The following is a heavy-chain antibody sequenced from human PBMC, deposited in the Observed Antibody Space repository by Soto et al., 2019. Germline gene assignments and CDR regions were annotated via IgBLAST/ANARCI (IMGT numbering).Heavy chain of an antibody. CDR3: ARDLNYDFWRGHYFDY. V-gene: IGHV4-30-4*01. CDR1: GGSISSGDYY. CDR2: IYYSGST. D-gene: IGHD3-3*01. Sequence: PSETLSLTCTVSGGSISSGDYYWSWIRQPPGKGLEWIGYIYYSGSTYYNPSLKSRVTISVDTSKNQFSLKLSSVTAADTAVYYCARDLNYDFWRGHYFDYWGQGILVIVSS. J-gene: IGHJ4*02.